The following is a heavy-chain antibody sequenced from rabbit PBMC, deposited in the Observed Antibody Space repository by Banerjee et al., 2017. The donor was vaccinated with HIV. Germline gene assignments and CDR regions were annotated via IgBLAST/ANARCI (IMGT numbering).Heavy chain of an antibody. Sequence: QEQLVESGGGLVKPEGSLKLSCTASGFSFSNKAVMCWVRQAPGKGLEWIGCIYTGDGDTYYASWAKGRFTISKTSSTTVTLQMTSLTAADTATYFCAREDVGGSVSLWGQGTLVTVS. J-gene: IGHJ3*01. V-gene: IGHV1S45*01. CDR1: GFSFSNKAV. CDR3: AREDVGGSVSL. CDR2: IYTGDGDT. D-gene: IGHD1-1*01.